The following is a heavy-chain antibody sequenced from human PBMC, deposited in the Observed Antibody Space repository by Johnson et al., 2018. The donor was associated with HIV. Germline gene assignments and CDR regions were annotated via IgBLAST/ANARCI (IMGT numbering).Heavy chain of an antibody. D-gene: IGHD1-26*01. Sequence: VQLVESGGGVVQPGRSLRLSCAASGFTFSRYGMHWVRQAPGKGLEWVSGINWNGGSTGYADSVKGRFTISRDNAKNSLYLQMNSLRDEDTALYYCARAVRVGATTNSALDFWGQGTMVTVSS. CDR3: ARAVRVGATTNSALDF. V-gene: IGHV3-20*04. CDR2: INWNGGST. CDR1: GFTFSRYG. J-gene: IGHJ3*01.